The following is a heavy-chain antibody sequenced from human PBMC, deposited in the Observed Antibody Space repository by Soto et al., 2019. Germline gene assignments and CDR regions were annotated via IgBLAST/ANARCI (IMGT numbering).Heavy chain of an antibody. J-gene: IGHJ4*02. Sequence: SETLSLTCTVSGGSISSSSYYWGWIRQPPGKGLEWIGGIYYSGSTYYNPSLKSRVTISVDTSKNQFSLKLSSVTAADTAVYYCASYSGGNYPGYFDYWGQGTLVTVSS. CDR3: ASYSGGNYPGYFDY. D-gene: IGHD4-4*01. CDR1: GGSISSSSYY. CDR2: IYYSGST. V-gene: IGHV4-39*07.